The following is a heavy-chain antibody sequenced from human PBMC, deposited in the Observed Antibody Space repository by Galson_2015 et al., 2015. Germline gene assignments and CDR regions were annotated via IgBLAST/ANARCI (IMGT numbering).Heavy chain of an antibody. CDR2: ISARDGGT. V-gene: IGHV3-23*01. CDR3: ARGFADYFDY. D-gene: IGHD2-21*01. Sequence: SVISARDGGTYYADSVKGRFTISRDNFKNMLYVQMNKLRAEDTAVYYCARGFADYFDYWGQGTLVTVSS. J-gene: IGHJ4*02.